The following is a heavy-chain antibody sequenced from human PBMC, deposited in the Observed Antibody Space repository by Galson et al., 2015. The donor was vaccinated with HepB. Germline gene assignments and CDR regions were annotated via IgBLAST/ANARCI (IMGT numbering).Heavy chain of an antibody. Sequence: SLRLSCAASGFTFSSYAMHWVRQAPGKGLEWVAVISYDGSNKYYADSVKGRFTISRDNSKNTLYLQMNSLRAEDTAVYYCATQPNFGVVIDYWGQGTLVTVSS. J-gene: IGHJ4*02. CDR1: GFTFSSYA. D-gene: IGHD3-3*01. CDR3: ATQPNFGVVIDY. CDR2: ISYDGSNK. V-gene: IGHV3-30-3*01.